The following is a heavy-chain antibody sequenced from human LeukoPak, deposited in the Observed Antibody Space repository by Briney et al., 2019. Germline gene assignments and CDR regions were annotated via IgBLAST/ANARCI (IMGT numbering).Heavy chain of an antibody. CDR1: GFNFITYG. V-gene: IGHV3-30*02. CDR2: IRYDGGNK. J-gene: IGHJ6*03. Sequence: PGGSLRLSCAASGFNFITYGMHWVRQAPGKGLEWVAFIRYDGGNKYYADSVKGRFTISRDNSKNTLYLQMNSLRAEDTAVYYCAKDGPALGDPWYYYYMDVWGKGTTVTVPS. D-gene: IGHD2-15*01. CDR3: AKDGPALGDPWYYYYMDV.